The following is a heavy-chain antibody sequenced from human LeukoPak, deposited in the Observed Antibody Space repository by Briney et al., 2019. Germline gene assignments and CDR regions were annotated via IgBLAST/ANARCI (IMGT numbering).Heavy chain of an antibody. V-gene: IGHV3-9*01. CDR2: ISWNSGSI. Sequence: GRSLRLSCAASGFTFDGYAMHWVRQAPGKGLEWVSGISWNSGSIGYADSVKGRFTISRDNAKNSLYLQMLSLRAEDTAVYYCARTYYDILTGYNPYFDYWAREPWSPSPQ. J-gene: IGHJ4*02. CDR1: GFTFDGYA. CDR3: ARTYYDILTGYNPYFDY. D-gene: IGHD3-9*01.